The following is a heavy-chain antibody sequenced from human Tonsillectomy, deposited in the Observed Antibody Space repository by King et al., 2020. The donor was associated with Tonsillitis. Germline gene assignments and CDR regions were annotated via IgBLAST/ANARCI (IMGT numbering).Heavy chain of an antibody. CDR3: AKDKGADYYDSGRGAFDI. V-gene: IGHV3-21*01. J-gene: IGHJ3*02. CDR1: GFTFTNYD. CDR2: ISSSNKYI. D-gene: IGHD3-22*01. Sequence: VQLVESGGGLVKPGGSLRLSCATSGFTFTNYDLNWVRQAPGGGLEWVSSISSSNKYIYYASLVKGRCTISRDRAKNSLYLQMNSLRAEDTAVYYCAKDKGADYYDSGRGAFDIWGQGAMVTVSS.